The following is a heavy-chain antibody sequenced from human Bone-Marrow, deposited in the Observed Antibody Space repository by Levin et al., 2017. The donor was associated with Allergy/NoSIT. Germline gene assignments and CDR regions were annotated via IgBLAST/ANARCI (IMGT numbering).Heavy chain of an antibody. CDR3: AGTRTGADYGDYDAGYHFDY. CDR1: GDSIDSADYY. J-gene: IGHJ4*02. D-gene: IGHD4-17*01. CDR2: IYYSGLA. Sequence: SETLSLTCTVSGDSIDSADYYWSWIRQPPGKGLEWVGIIYYSGLAYYNPSLKGRCTMSVDTSKNQFSLRLESVTAADTAVYYCAGTRTGADYGDYDAGYHFDYWGQGTLVTVAS. V-gene: IGHV4-30-4*01.